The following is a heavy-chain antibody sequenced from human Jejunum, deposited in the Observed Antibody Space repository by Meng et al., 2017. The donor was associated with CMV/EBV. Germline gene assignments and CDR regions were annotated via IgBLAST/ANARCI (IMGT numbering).Heavy chain of an antibody. CDR3: AREMPMTCYFDQ. J-gene: IGHJ4*03. CDR2: INPNTGGT. V-gene: IGHV1-2*02. Sequence: VHRVQSGPEVRKPGASVRVSCKTSGYTFKDYYIHWVRQAPGQGLEWMGWINPNTGGTNYAPKFQDRVTMTRDTSITTAYMDLSRLTSDDTAVYYCAREMPMTCYFDQWGQGTLVTVSS. D-gene: IGHD3-22*01. CDR1: GYTFKDYY.